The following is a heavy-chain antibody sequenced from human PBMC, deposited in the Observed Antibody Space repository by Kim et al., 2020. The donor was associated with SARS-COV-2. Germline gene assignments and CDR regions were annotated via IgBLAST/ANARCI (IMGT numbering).Heavy chain of an antibody. CDR3: ASSVAAAGLFDY. V-gene: IGHV1-18*01. Sequence: NYAQKLQGRVTRTTDTSTSTAYMELRSLRSDDTAVYYCASSVAAAGLFDYWGQGTLVTVSS. J-gene: IGHJ4*02. D-gene: IGHD6-13*01.